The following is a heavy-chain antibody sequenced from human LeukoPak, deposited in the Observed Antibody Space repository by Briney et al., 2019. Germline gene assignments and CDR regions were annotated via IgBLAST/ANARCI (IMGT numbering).Heavy chain of an antibody. D-gene: IGHD3-22*01. J-gene: IGHJ4*02. CDR1: GYSFTSQW. CDR2: IYPGDSDT. V-gene: IGHV5-51*01. CDR3: ARQLAYYDSSGYPEYYFDY. Sequence: GEXXKISCKGSGYSFTSQWIGWVRQMPGKGVEWMGIIYPGDSDTRYSQSFEGEVIISADNSINTAYLQWSSLKASDTAVYYCARQLAYYDSSGYPEYYFDYWGQGTLVTVSS.